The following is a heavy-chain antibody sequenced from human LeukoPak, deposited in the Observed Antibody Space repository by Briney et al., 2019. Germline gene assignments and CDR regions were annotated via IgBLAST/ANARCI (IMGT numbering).Heavy chain of an antibody. CDR2: IYDSGST. CDR3: ARMYTNDAFDI. CDR1: GGSISSHY. V-gene: IGHV4-59*11. Sequence: SETLSLTCTVSGGSISSHYWSWIRQPPGKGLEWVGNIYDSGSTSYNPSLKSRVTRSLDTSKNQLSLKLNSVTAADTAVYYRARMYTNDAFDIWGQGTMVTVSS. J-gene: IGHJ3*02. D-gene: IGHD2-2*02.